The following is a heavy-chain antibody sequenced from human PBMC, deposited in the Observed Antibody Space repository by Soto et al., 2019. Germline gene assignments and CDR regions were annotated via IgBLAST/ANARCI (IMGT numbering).Heavy chain of an antibody. CDR3: ARQDIVATKSLDY. CDR1: GGSISSSSYY. CDR2: IYYSGST. J-gene: IGHJ4*02. Sequence: QLQLQESGPGLVKPSETLSLTCTVSGGSISSSSYYWGWIRQPPGKGLEWIGSIYYSGSTYYNPSLKSRVPISVDTSKNQFSLKLSSVTAADTAVYYCARQDIVATKSLDYWGQGTLVTVSS. V-gene: IGHV4-39*01. D-gene: IGHD5-12*01.